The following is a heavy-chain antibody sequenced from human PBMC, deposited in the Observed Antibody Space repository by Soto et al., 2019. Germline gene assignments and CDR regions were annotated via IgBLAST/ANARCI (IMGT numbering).Heavy chain of an antibody. CDR3: ASRDPGTSVDY. Sequence: SETLSLTCAVSGGSFTSNNWWTWLRQPPGQGLEWSGEIYRTWSTNYNPSLKSRVTISLDQSENQFSLKVTSLTAADTAVYYCASRDPGTSVDYWGQGTLVTVSS. CDR2: IYRTWST. CDR1: GGSFTSNNW. J-gene: IGHJ4*02. D-gene: IGHD1-1*01. V-gene: IGHV4-4*02.